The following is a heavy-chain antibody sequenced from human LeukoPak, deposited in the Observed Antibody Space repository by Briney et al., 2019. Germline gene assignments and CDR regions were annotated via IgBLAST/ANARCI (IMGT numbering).Heavy chain of an antibody. Sequence: SETLSLTCTVSGGSIGSYYWSWIRQPPGKGLEWIGYIYYSGSTNYNPSLKSQVTISVDTSKNQFSLKLSSVTAADTAVYYCARVQLTHDAFDMWGQGTMVTVSS. CDR3: ARVQLTHDAFDM. J-gene: IGHJ3*02. CDR2: IYYSGST. V-gene: IGHV4-59*01. D-gene: IGHD4-11*01. CDR1: GGSIGSYY.